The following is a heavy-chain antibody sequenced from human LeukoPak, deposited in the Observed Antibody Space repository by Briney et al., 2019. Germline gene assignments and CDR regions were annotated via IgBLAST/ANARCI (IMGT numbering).Heavy chain of an antibody. CDR1: GGSFSGYY. D-gene: IGHD3-10*01. J-gene: IGHJ3*02. CDR3: ARAGAYYGSGIPLDI. V-gene: IGHV4-34*01. Sequence: SETLSLTCAVYGGSFSGYYWSWIRQPPGKGLEWIGEINHSGSTNYNPSLKSRVTISVDTSKNQFSLKLSSVTAAETAVYYCARAGAYYGSGIPLDIWGQGTMVTVSS. CDR2: INHSGST.